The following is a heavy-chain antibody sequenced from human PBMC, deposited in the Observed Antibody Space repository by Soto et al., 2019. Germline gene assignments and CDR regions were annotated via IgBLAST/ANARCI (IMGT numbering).Heavy chain of an antibody. D-gene: IGHD6-13*01. CDR2: IGTAGDT. Sequence: GSRRHSCTAYGFSFSGYDFHWVRQATGKGLEWVSAIGTAGDTYYAGSVKGRFTISRENAKNSLYLQMNSLRAGETAVYYCTRGAAGFDYW. CDR3: TRGAAGFDY. CDR1: GFSFSGYD. J-gene: IGHJ4*01. V-gene: IGHV3-13*01.